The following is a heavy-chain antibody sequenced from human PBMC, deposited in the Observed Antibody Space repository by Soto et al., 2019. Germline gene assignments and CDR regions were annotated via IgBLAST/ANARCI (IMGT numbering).Heavy chain of an antibody. Sequence: GGSLRLSCAASGFSVRSSQMSWVRQAPGKGLEWVAVISYDGSNKYYADSVKGRFTISRDNSKNTLYLQMNSLRAEDTAVYYCARARDYYDTSGNFQQWGQGTLVTVSS. CDR1: GFSVRSSQ. V-gene: IGHV3-30-3*01. CDR3: ARARDYYDTSGNFQQ. CDR2: ISYDGSNK. D-gene: IGHD3-22*01. J-gene: IGHJ1*01.